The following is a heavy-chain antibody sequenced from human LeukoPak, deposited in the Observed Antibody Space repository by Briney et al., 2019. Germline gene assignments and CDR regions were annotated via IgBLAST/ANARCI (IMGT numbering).Heavy chain of an antibody. V-gene: IGHV4-59*01. CDR3: ARGADSSGYYSIFYFDY. Sequence: PSETLSLTCAVSGGSISSYYWNWIRQPPGKGLEWIGYIYYSGSTNYNPSLKSRVTISVDTSKNQFSLKLSSVTAADTAVYYCARGADSSGYYSIFYFDYWGQGTLVTVSS. J-gene: IGHJ4*02. CDR1: GGSISSYY. CDR2: IYYSGST. D-gene: IGHD3-22*01.